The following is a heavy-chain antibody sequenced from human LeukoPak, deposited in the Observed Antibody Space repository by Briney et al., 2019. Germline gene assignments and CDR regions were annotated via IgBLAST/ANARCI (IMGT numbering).Heavy chain of an antibody. J-gene: IGHJ3*02. D-gene: IGHD3-22*01. Sequence: PGGSLRLSCAASGVTFSSYSMNWVRQAPGKGLEWVSCICISGTYIYYADSVTRRFTISRDNDKNSLYLQMNSLGAEHTAVYYCARVQLDLRMTMNTDAFFIWGEGRMVTVSS. CDR3: ARVQLDLRMTMNTDAFFI. CDR1: GVTFSSYS. CDR2: ICISGTYI. V-gene: IGHV3-21*01.